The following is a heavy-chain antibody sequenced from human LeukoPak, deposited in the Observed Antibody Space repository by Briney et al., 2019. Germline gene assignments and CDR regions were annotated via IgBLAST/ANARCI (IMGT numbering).Heavy chain of an antibody. CDR1: GGSINSSSYY. D-gene: IGHD6-13*01. V-gene: IGHV4-39*01. CDR2: IYYSGST. J-gene: IGHJ4*02. CDR3: ARRIAAAQALDY. Sequence: SETLSLTCTVSGGSINSSSYYWGWIRQPPGKGLEWIGSIYYSGSTYYNPSLKSRVTISVDTSKNQFSLKLSSVTAADTAVYYCARRIAAAQALDYWGQGTLVTVSS.